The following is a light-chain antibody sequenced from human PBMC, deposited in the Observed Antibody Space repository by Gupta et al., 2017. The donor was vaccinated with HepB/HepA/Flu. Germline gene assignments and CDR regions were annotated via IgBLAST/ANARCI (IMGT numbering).Light chain of an antibody. Sequence: DIQMTQFPSSLSASVGDRVTISCRASQSITSYLNWYQQKPGKAPKLLIYAASSLQSGVPSRFTGGRSGPDFTLRISIRQPVASAAYHCIQGDCTHPPTFGQGTKVEIK. V-gene: IGKV1-39*01. CDR1: QSITSY. CDR3: IQGDCTHPPT. J-gene: IGKJ1*01. CDR2: AAS.